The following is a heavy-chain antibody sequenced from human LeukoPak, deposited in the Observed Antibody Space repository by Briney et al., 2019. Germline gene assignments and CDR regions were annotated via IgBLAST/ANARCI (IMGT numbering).Heavy chain of an antibody. Sequence: SETLSLTCTVSGGSISSYYWSWIRQPPGKGLEWIGYIYYSGSTNYNPSLKSRVTISVDTSKNQFSLKLSSVTAADTAVYYCARVPELVILGYFDYWGQGTLVTVSS. V-gene: IGHV4-59*01. CDR3: ARVPELVILGYFDY. CDR2: IYYSGST. D-gene: IGHD1-14*01. J-gene: IGHJ4*02. CDR1: GGSISSYY.